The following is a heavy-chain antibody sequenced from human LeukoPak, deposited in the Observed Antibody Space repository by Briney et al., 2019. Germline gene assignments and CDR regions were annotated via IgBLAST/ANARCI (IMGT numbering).Heavy chain of an antibody. CDR3: ARDLRGVSSSSGDWFDP. CDR1: GGSISSYY. J-gene: IGHJ5*02. Sequence: SETLSLTCTVSGGSISSYYWSWIRQPPGKGLEWIGYIHYSGSTNYNPSLKSRVTISVDTSKNQFSLKLSSVTAADTAVYYCARDLRGVSSSSGDWFDPWGQGTLVTVSS. V-gene: IGHV4-59*12. D-gene: IGHD6-6*01. CDR2: IHYSGST.